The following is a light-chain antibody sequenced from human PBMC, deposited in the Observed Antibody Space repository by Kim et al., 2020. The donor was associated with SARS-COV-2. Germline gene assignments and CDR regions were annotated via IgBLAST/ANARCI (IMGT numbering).Light chain of an antibody. Sequence: DIQMTQSPSSLSASVGDRVTITCRTTQSISSHLNWYQQKPGRAPKLLISAASTLQGGVPSRFSGSGSETDFTLTISSLQPEDFATYFCQQRHITPFTFGPGTKVDIK. CDR1: QSISSH. J-gene: IGKJ3*01. CDR3: QQRHITPFT. V-gene: IGKV1-39*01. CDR2: AAS.